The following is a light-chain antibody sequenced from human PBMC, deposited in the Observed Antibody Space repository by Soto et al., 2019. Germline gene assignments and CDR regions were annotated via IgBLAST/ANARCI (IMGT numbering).Light chain of an antibody. CDR1: QSVSSN. V-gene: IGKV3D-15*01. CDR3: QQFKNWPLT. CDR2: GAS. Sequence: EIVMRQSLATLSVSPGERATLSCRASQSVSSNLAWYQQKPGRAPRLLIYGASTRATGIPARFSGSGSGTEFTLTISSLQSEDFAVYYCQQFKNWPLTFGQGTRLEIK. J-gene: IGKJ5*01.